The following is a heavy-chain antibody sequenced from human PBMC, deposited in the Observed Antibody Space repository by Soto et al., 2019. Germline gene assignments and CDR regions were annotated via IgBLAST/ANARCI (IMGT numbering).Heavy chain of an antibody. CDR1: GFSISDYW. D-gene: IGHD5-12*01. CDR3: ARDRGYGSPFDQ. V-gene: IGHV3-74*03. Sequence: LRLSCAASGFSISDYWISWVRQAPGKGPVWVSYVNNDGSNAEYADSVKGRFTISRDNAKKTLYLQMNSLRAEDTAVYYCARDRGYGSPFDQWGQGTLVTV. J-gene: IGHJ4*02. CDR2: VNNDGSNA.